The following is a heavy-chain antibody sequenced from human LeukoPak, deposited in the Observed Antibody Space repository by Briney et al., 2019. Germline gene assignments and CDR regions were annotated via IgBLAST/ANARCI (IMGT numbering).Heavy chain of an antibody. J-gene: IGHJ3*02. Sequence: GGSLRLSCAASGFTFSSYSMNWVRQAPGKGLEWVSYISSSSSTIYYADSVKGRFTISRDNAKNSLYLQMNSLRAEDTAVYYCAREGPRGIVVVPAPLAFDIWGQGTMVTVSS. CDR2: ISSSSSTI. CDR3: AREGPRGIVVVPAPLAFDI. D-gene: IGHD2-2*01. CDR1: GFTFSSYS. V-gene: IGHV3-48*04.